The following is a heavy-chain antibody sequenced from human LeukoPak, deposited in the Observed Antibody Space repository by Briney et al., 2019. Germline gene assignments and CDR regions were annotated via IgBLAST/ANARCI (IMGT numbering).Heavy chain of an antibody. D-gene: IGHD3-9*01. Sequence: GRSLRLSCAASGFTFSSYGMHWVRQAPGKGLEWVAVIWYDGSNKYYADSVKGRFTISRDNSKNTLYLQMNSLRAEDTAVCYCARDPDYDILTGYYNKPHFDYWGQGTLVTVSS. CDR2: IWYDGSNK. CDR1: GFTFSSYG. J-gene: IGHJ4*02. V-gene: IGHV3-33*01. CDR3: ARDPDYDILTGYYNKPHFDY.